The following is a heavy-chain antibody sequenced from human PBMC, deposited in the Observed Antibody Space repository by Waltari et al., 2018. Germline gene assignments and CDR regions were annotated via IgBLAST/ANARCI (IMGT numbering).Heavy chain of an antibody. CDR2: INPSGGST. CDR1: GGTFSSYA. D-gene: IGHD6-19*01. J-gene: IGHJ6*02. Sequence: QVQLVQSGAEVKKPGSSVKVSCKASGGTFSSYAISWVRQAPGQGLEWMGIINPSGGSTSYAQKFQGRVTMTRDTSTSTVYMELSSLRSEDTAVYYCARVYSSGWYPHYYGMDVWGQGTTVTVSS. V-gene: IGHV1-46*01. CDR3: ARVYSSGWYPHYYGMDV.